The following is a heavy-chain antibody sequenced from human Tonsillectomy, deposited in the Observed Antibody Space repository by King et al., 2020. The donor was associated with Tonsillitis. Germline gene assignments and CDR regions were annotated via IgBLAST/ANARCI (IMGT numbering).Heavy chain of an antibody. V-gene: IGHV3-23*04. CDR2: IMDSAGGT. Sequence: VQLVESGGGLVQPGGSLRLSCAASGFTFSSFAMTWVRQAPGKGLEWVSSIMDSAGGTDYAASVNGRFTTSRDNSKNTLYLQVNGLRAEDTAVYYCAKLLRSGYHLYYMDVWGKGTTVTVSS. CDR1: GFTFSSFA. J-gene: IGHJ6*03. D-gene: IGHD3-3*01. CDR3: AKLLRSGYHLYYMDV.